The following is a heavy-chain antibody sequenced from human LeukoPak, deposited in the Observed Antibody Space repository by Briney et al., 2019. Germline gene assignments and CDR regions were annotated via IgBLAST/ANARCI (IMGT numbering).Heavy chain of an antibody. V-gene: IGHV4-59*08. Sequence: SETLSLTCTVSGGSIGSDYWTWIRQPPGKGLEYIGYIYYTGSTNYNPSLKSRVTISVDTSKNQFSLKLSSVTAADTAVYFCAKYGNSGWVIDNWGQGTLVTVSS. CDR2: IYYTGST. CDR1: GGSIGSDY. D-gene: IGHD6-19*01. CDR3: AKYGNSGWVIDN. J-gene: IGHJ4*02.